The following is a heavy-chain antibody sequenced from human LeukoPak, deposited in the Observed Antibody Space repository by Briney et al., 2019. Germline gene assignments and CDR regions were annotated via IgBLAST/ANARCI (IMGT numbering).Heavy chain of an antibody. Sequence: GGSLRLSCVASGFTFSSYSMNWVRQAPGKGLEWISYISTISSTIMYADSVKGRFTISSDNAKNSLYLQMNSLRDEDTAVYYCARDYAYAFDIWGQGTVVTVSS. CDR3: ARDYAYAFDI. CDR2: ISTISSTI. D-gene: IGHD4-17*01. J-gene: IGHJ3*02. V-gene: IGHV3-48*02. CDR1: GFTFSSYS.